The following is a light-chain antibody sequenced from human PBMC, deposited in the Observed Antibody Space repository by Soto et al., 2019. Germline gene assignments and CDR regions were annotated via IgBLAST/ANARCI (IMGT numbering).Light chain of an antibody. CDR1: QSVSSN. Sequence: EIVLTQSPGTLSVSPGERATLSCRASQSVSSNVAWYQQTPGQAPRLLIYGASARATGVPARFSVSGSGTEFTLTISSLQSEDFAVYYCQQYSRWPITFGQGTRREIK. CDR2: GAS. J-gene: IGKJ5*01. V-gene: IGKV3-15*01. CDR3: QQYSRWPIT.